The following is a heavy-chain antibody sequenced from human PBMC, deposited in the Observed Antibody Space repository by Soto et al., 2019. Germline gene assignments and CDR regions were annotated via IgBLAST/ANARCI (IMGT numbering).Heavy chain of an antibody. CDR1: GGSFNNYG. D-gene: IGHD3-10*01. CDR2: IIPLFGTA. Sequence: GASVKVSCKPCGGSFNNYGFSWVRQAPGQGLEWMGGIIPLFGTANNAQKFQGRVTITADESTSTAYMELSSLRSDDTAVYFCARDLYSGSESPGLGPFDIRGQGTMVTVSS. J-gene: IGHJ3*02. CDR3: ARDLYSGSESPGLGPFDI. V-gene: IGHV1-69*13.